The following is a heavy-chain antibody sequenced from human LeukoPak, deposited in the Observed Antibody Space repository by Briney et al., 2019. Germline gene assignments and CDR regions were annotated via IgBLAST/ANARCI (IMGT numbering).Heavy chain of an antibody. CDR1: GYTFTGYY. CDR3: ARDYSSGWPEYLQH. D-gene: IGHD6-25*01. J-gene: IGHJ1*01. V-gene: IGHV1-2*02. CDR2: INPDSGGT. Sequence: ASVKVSCRASGYTFTGYYIHWVGQAPGQGLEWMGWINPDSGGTKYAQEFQGRATMTRDTSISTAYMELSSLRSDDTAFYYCARDYSSGWPEYLQHWGQGTLVTVSS.